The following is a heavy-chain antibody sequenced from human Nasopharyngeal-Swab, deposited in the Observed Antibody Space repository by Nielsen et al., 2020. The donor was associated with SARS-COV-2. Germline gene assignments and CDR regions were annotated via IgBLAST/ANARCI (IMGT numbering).Heavy chain of an antibody. Sequence: RQAPGKGLEWIGYIYYSGSTNYNPSLRSRVTISADTSKNQFSLKLSSVTAADTAVYYCARRAVGGYHPNYYYGMDVWGQGTTVTVSS. J-gene: IGHJ6*02. D-gene: IGHD5-18*01. V-gene: IGHV4-59*08. CDR2: IYYSGST. CDR3: ARRAVGGYHPNYYYGMDV.